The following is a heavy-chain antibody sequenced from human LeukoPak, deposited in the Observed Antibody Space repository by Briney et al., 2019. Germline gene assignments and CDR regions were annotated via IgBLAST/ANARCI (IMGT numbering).Heavy chain of an antibody. D-gene: IGHD6-19*01. V-gene: IGHV1-18*01. CDR3: AREPPLYSSGSGRLDP. CDR1: GYTFTSYG. Sequence: VASVKVSCKASGYTFTSYGISWVRQAPGQGLEWMGWISAYNGNTNYAQKLQGRVTMTTDTSTSTAYMELRSLRSDDTAVYYCAREPPLYSSGSGRLDPWGQGTLVTVSS. CDR2: ISAYNGNT. J-gene: IGHJ5*02.